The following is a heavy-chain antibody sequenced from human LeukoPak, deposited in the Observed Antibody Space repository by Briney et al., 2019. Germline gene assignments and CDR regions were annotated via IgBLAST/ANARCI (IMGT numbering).Heavy chain of an antibody. V-gene: IGHV3-53*01. CDR2: IYSGGST. CDR3: ARGHTDYYGSGSYYNSDY. J-gene: IGHJ4*02. CDR1: GFTVSSNY. D-gene: IGHD3-10*01. Sequence: GGSLRLSCAASGFTVSSNYMSWVRQAPGKGLEWVSVIYSGGSTYYADSVKGRFTISRDDAKNTLYLQMNSLRAEDTAVYYCARGHTDYYGSGSYYNSDYWGQGTLVTVSS.